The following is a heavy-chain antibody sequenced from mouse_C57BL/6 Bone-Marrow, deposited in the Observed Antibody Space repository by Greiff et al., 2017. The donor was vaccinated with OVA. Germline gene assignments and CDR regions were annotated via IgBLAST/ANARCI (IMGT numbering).Heavy chain of an antibody. CDR1: GFTFSDAW. J-gene: IGHJ1*03. Sequence: EVQLVESGGGLVQPGGSMKLSCAASGFTFSDAWMDWVRQSPEKGLEWVAEIRNKANNHATYYAESVKGRFTISRDDSKSSVYLQMNSLRAEDTGIYYCTREAPFLNYWYFDVWGTGTTVTVSS. V-gene: IGHV6-6*01. CDR2: IRNKANNHAT. D-gene: IGHD1-3*01. CDR3: TREAPFLNYWYFDV.